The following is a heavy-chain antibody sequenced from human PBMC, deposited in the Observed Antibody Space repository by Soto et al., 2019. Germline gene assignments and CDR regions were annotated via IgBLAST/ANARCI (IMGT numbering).Heavy chain of an antibody. Sequence: SETLSLTCTVSGGSFKSGSYSWSWIRQPPGKGLEWIGYVYHTGRTSYNPSLKSRVSISMDTSKNQFSLNLDSVTAADTAVYFRARYCAYFDSWGQGTLVTVSS. D-gene: IGHD2-21*01. CDR1: GGSFKSGSYS. J-gene: IGHJ4*02. CDR3: ARYCAYFDS. V-gene: IGHV4-61*01. CDR2: VYHTGRT.